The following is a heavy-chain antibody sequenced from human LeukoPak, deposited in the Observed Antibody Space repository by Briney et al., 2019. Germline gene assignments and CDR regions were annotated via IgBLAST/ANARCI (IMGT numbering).Heavy chain of an antibody. Sequence: AASVKVSCKASGYTFTTYAMHWVRQAPGQRLEWMGWINAANGNTKYSQKCQGRVTITRDTSASTAYMELSSLRSEDTAVYFCARGLWSAHRREYYFDSWGQGTLVTVSS. V-gene: IGHV1-3*01. CDR3: ARGLWSAHRREYYFDS. J-gene: IGHJ4*02. D-gene: IGHD3-3*01. CDR1: GYTFTTYA. CDR2: INAANGNT.